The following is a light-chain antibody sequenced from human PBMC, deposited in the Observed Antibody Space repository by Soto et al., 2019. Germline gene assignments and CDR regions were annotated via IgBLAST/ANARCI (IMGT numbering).Light chain of an antibody. J-gene: IGLJ2*01. CDR1: SSNIGNNY. CDR2: DNN. V-gene: IGLV1-51*01. Sequence: QLVLTQPPSVSAAPGQKVTISCSGSSSNIGNNYVSWYQQLPGTAPKLLIYDNNERPSGIPDRFSGSKSGTSATLGITGLQTGDEADYYCATWDSSLSAGVFGGGTKLTVL. CDR3: ATWDSSLSAGV.